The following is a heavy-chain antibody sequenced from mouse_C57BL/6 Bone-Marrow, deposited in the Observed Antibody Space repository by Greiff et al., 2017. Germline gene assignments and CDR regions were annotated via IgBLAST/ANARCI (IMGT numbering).Heavy chain of an antibody. V-gene: IGHV3-6*01. Sequence: EVKLQESGPGLVKPSQSLSLTCSVTGYSITSGYYWNWIRQFPGNKLEWMGYISYDGSNNYNPSLKNRISITRDTSKNQFFLKLNSVTTEDTATYYCARAIDYWGQGTTLTVSS. CDR1: GYSITSGYY. CDR2: ISYDGSN. CDR3: ARAIDY. J-gene: IGHJ2*01.